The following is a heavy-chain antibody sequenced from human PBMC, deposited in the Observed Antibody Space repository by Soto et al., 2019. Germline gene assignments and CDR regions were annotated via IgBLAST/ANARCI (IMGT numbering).Heavy chain of an antibody. Sequence: PGGSLRLSCAASGFTFSIYAMSWFRQAPGKGLEWVSAISGSGGSTYYADSVKGRFTISRDNSKNTLYLQMNSLRAEDTAVYYCAKGTYYDFWSGHSDAFDIWGQGTMVTVSS. CDR1: GFTFSIYA. CDR3: AKGTYYDFWSGHSDAFDI. D-gene: IGHD3-3*01. J-gene: IGHJ3*02. CDR2: ISGSGGST. V-gene: IGHV3-23*01.